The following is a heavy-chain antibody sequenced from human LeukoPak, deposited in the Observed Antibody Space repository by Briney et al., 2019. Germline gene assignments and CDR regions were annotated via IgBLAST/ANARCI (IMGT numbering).Heavy chain of an antibody. CDR1: GFTFSSYA. V-gene: IGHV3-23*01. Sequence: GGSLRLSCAASGFTFSSYAMSWVRQAPGKGLEWVSAISGSGGSTYYADSVKGRFTISRENAKNSLYLQMNSLRAGDTAVYYCARGRGGITGTTEWFDPWGQGTLVTVSS. CDR2: ISGSGGST. CDR3: ARGRGGITGTTEWFDP. J-gene: IGHJ5*02. D-gene: IGHD1-20*01.